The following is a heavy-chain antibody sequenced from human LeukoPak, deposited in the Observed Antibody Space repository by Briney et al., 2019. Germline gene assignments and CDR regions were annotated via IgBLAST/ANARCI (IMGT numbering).Heavy chain of an antibody. CDR2: IIPIFGTA. Sequence: SVKVSCKASGGTFTSYAISWVRQAPGQGLEWMGGIIPIFGTANYAQKFQGRVTMTRNTSISTAYMELSSLRSEDTAVYYCARGNELLWFGDRKDLAYWGQGTLVTVSS. J-gene: IGHJ4*02. V-gene: IGHV1-69*05. CDR3: ARGNELLWFGDRKDLAY. CDR1: GGTFTSYA. D-gene: IGHD3-10*01.